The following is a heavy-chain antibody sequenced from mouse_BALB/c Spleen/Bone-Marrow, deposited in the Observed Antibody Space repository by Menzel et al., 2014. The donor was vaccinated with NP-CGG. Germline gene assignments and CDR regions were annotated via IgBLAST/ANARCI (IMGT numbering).Heavy chain of an antibody. CDR3: ARDIGRLLFDF. D-gene: IGHD1-2*01. J-gene: IGHJ2*01. CDR1: GFTFTDYY. CDR2: IRNKANGYTT. Sequence: EVKLMESGGGLVQPGGSLRLSCATSGFTFTDYYMNWVRQPPGKALEWLGFIRNKANGYTTEYSASVKGRFTISRDNSQSILYLQMNTLRAEDSATYYCARDIGRLLFDFWGRGTTLTVSS. V-gene: IGHV7-3*02.